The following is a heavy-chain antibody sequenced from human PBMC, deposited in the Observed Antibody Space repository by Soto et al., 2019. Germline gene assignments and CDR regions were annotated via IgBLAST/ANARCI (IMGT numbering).Heavy chain of an antibody. CDR3: GRDRVVVPAARDWFDP. Sequence: ASVKVSCKASGYTFTSYGISWVRQAPGQGLEWMGWISAYNGNTNYAQKLQGRVTMTTDTSTSTAYMELRSLRSDDTAVYYCGRDRVVVPAARDWFDPWGQGTLVTVSS. CDR2: ISAYNGNT. D-gene: IGHD2-2*01. CDR1: GYTFTSYG. J-gene: IGHJ5*02. V-gene: IGHV1-18*01.